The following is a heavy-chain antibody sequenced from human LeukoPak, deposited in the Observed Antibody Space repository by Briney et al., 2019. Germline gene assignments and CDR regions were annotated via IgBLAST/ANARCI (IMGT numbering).Heavy chain of an antibody. Sequence: PSETLSLTCDVFGDSINNTYFWGRIRRPPGKGLQWIGSIDQGGNTYFESSLKGRVYLSVDTSKNQFSLTLTPVTDADTAIYHCVREVRYHDDSGYPDSWGQGTLVIVSS. V-gene: IGHV4-38-2*02. CDR2: IDQGGNT. D-gene: IGHD3-22*01. CDR3: VREVRYHDDSGYPDS. J-gene: IGHJ4*02. CDR1: GDSINNTYF.